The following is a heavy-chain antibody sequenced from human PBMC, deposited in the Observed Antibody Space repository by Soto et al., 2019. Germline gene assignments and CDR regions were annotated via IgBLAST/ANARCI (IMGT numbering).Heavy chain of an antibody. V-gene: IGHV1-2*02. CDR1: GYTFTGYY. Sequence: QVQLVQSGAEVKKPGASVKVSCKASGYTFTGYYMHWVRQAPGQGLEWMGWINPNSGGTNYAQKVQGRVTMTRDTSISTAYMELSRLRSDDTAVYYCAVDSSGSGSHAFDIWGQGTMVTVSS. CDR2: INPNSGGT. CDR3: AVDSSGSGSHAFDI. D-gene: IGHD3-22*01. J-gene: IGHJ3*02.